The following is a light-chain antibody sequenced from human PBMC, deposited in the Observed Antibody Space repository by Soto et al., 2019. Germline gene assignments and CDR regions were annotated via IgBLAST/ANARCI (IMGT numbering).Light chain of an antibody. CDR1: QSVSSN. CDR2: VAS. J-gene: IGKJ5*01. V-gene: IGKV3-15*01. CDR3: QQFNYWPPIT. Sequence: EIVLTQSPATLSVSPGERATLSCRASQSVSSNLAWYQQIPGRAPKLLIYVASTRASGIPARFSASGSGTGFTLAISCLQSEDFAVYYCQQFNYWPPITFGQGTRLEIK.